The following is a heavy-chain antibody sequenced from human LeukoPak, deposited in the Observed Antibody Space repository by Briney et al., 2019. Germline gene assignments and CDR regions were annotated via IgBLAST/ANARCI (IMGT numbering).Heavy chain of an antibody. CDR1: GFTFSSYS. V-gene: IGHV3-21*01. CDR2: ISSSSSYI. D-gene: IGHD5-18*01. J-gene: IGHJ4*02. CDR3: ASAGSIQLWTLEY. Sequence: GGSLRLSCAASGFTFSSYSMNWVRQAPGKGLEWVSSISSSSSYIYYADSVKGRFTISRDNAKNSLYLQMNSLRAEDTAVYYCASAGSIQLWTLEYWGQGNLVTVSS.